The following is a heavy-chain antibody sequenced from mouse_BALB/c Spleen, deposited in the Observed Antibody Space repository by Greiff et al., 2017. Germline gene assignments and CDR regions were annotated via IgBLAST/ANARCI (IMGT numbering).Heavy chain of an antibody. CDR3: NAIRGFDGYYAMDY. J-gene: IGHJ4*01. D-gene: IGHD2-3*01. V-gene: IGHV14-4*02. CDR2: IDPENGDT. CDR1: GFNIKDYY. Sequence: EVQLQQSGAELVRSGASVKLSCTASGFNIKDYYMHWVKQRPEQGLEWIGWIDPENGDTEYAPKFQGKATMTADTSSHTAYLQLSSLTSEDTAVYYCNAIRGFDGYYAMDYWGQGTSVTVSS.